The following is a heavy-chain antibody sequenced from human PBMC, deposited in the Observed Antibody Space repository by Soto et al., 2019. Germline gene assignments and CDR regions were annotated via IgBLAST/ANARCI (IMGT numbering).Heavy chain of an antibody. CDR3: ARDKPSIAAAGSPVDY. V-gene: IGHV1-18*01. D-gene: IGHD6-13*01. Sequence: GASVKVSCKASGYTFTSYGISWVRQAPGQGLEWMGWISAYNGNTNYAQKLQGRVTMTTDTSTSTAYMELRSLRSDDTAVYYCARDKPSIAAAGSPVDYWGQGTLVTVS. CDR2: ISAYNGNT. CDR1: GYTFTSYG. J-gene: IGHJ4*02.